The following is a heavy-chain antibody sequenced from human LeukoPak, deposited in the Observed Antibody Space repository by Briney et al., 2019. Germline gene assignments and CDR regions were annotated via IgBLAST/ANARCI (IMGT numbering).Heavy chain of an antibody. D-gene: IGHD2-2*01. Sequence: GGSLRLSCAASGFTFSSYAMHWVRQAPGKGLEYVSAISSNGGSTYYANSVKGRFTISRDNSKNTLYLQMGSLRAEDMAVYYCAKGRAAPAALDALDVWGQGTMVTVSS. CDR1: GFTFSSYA. CDR2: ISSNGGST. J-gene: IGHJ3*01. CDR3: AKGRAAPAALDALDV. V-gene: IGHV3-64*01.